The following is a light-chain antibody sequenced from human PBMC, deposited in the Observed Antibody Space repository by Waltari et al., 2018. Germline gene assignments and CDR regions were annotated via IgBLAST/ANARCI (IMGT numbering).Light chain of an antibody. J-gene: IGLJ2*01. Sequence: SALTKPASVSGSPGQSITISCTGTSSAVGGYNYVSWYHQHPGNAPNLMIYDVSNRPSGVSKRFSGSKAGNTASLTISGLQAEDEAEYYCSSYTSSSTPVFGGGTKLTVL. CDR1: SSAVGGYNY. CDR2: DVS. V-gene: IGLV2-14*03. CDR3: SSYTSSSTPV.